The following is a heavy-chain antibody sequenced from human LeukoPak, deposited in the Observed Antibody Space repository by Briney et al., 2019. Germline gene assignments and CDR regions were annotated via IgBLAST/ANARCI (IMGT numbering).Heavy chain of an antibody. CDR3: ARDRGVIMVRGPPNAFDI. Sequence: EASVKVSCKASGYTFTGYYMHWVRQAPGQGLEWMGWINPNSGGTNYAQKFQGRVTMTRDTSISTAYMELSRLRSDDTAVYYCARDRGVIMVRGPPNAFDIWGQGTMVTVSS. D-gene: IGHD3-10*01. J-gene: IGHJ3*02. CDR2: INPNSGGT. V-gene: IGHV1-2*02. CDR1: GYTFTGYY.